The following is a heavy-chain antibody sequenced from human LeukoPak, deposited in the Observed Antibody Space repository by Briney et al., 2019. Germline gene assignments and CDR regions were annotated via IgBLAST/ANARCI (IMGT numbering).Heavy chain of an antibody. CDR1: GYTFTSYG. J-gene: IGHJ4*02. Sequence: ASVKVSCKASGYTFTSYGISWVRQAPGQGLEWMGWISAYNGNTNYAQKLQGRVTMTTDTSTSTAYMELRNLRSDDTAVYYCARETYYYGSGSYYQDFDYWGQGTLVTVSS. V-gene: IGHV1-18*01. CDR3: ARETYYYGSGSYYQDFDY. CDR2: ISAYNGNT. D-gene: IGHD3-10*01.